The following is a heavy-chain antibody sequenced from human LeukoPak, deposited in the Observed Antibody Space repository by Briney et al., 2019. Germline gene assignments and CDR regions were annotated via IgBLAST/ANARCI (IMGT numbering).Heavy chain of an antibody. Sequence: GGSLRLSCAASGFTFSRYGMHWVRQAPGKGLEWVTAISYDGSNKYYADSVKGRFTISRDNSKNTLYLQMNSLRAEDTAVYYCALHGGSIWGQGTMVTVSS. CDR3: ALHGGSI. D-gene: IGHD6-25*01. CDR1: GFTFSRYG. V-gene: IGHV3-30*04. J-gene: IGHJ3*02. CDR2: ISYDGSNK.